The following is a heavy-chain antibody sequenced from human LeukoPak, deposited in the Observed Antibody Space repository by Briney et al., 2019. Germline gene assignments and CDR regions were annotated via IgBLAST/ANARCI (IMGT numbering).Heavy chain of an antibody. D-gene: IGHD3-3*01. J-gene: IGHJ1*01. CDR2: IYTSGST. V-gene: IGHV4-61*02. Sequence: PSETLSLTCTVSGGSISSGSYYWSWIRQPAGKGLEWIGRIYTSGSTNYSPSLKSRVTISVDTSKNQFSLKLSSVTAADTAVYYCARGRDYDFWSGDWYFQHWGQGTLVTVSS. CDR3: ARGRDYDFWSGDWYFQH. CDR1: GGSISSGSYY.